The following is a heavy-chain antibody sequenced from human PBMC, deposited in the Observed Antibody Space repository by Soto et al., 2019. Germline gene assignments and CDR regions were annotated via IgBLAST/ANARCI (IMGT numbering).Heavy chain of an antibody. V-gene: IGHV3-30*18. D-gene: IGHD3-10*01. J-gene: IGHJ6*02. Sequence: QVQLVESGGGVVQPGRSLRLSCAASGFTFSSYGMHWVRQAPGKGLEWVAVISYDGSNKYYADSVKGRFTISRDNSKNTLYLKMNSLRDEDTAVYYCEKGAGTHYYYGMDVWGQGTTVTVSS. CDR2: ISYDGSNK. CDR1: GFTFSSYG. CDR3: EKGAGTHYYYGMDV.